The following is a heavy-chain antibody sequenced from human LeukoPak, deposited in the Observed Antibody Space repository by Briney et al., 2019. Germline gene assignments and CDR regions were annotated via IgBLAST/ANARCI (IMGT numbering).Heavy chain of an antibody. CDR2: IYYSGST. Sequence: SETLSLTCTVSGGSFSSSSFYWGWIRQPPGKGLGWIGTIYYSGSTYSNPSLQSRLTIFVDTSNNQFSLKLSSVTAADTAVYYCALMRSSTSWFYSHYYMDVWGRGTTVTVSS. CDR1: GGSFSSSSFY. J-gene: IGHJ6*03. D-gene: IGHD6-6*01. V-gene: IGHV4-39*01. CDR3: ALMRSSTSWFYSHYYMDV.